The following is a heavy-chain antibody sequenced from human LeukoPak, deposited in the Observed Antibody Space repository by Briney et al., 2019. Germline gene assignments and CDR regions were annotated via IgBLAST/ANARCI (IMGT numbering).Heavy chain of an antibody. CDR3: ARVLRSRPPYYYYYYMDV. CDR1: GGSISSYY. D-gene: IGHD1-26*01. V-gene: IGHV4-59*12. Sequence: KASETLSLTCTVSGGSISSYYWSWIRQPPGKGLEWIGYIYYSGSTNYNPSLKSRVTISVDTSKNQFSLKLSSVTAADTAVYYCARVLRSRPPYYYYYYMDVWGKGTTVTVSS. CDR2: IYYSGST. J-gene: IGHJ6*03.